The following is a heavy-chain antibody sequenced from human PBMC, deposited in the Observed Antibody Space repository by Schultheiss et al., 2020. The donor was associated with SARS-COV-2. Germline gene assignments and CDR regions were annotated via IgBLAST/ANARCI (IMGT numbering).Heavy chain of an antibody. J-gene: IGHJ4*02. Sequence: GGSLRLSCAASGFTVSSNYMSWVRQAPGKGLEWVSAISGSGGSTYYADSVKGRFTISRDNSKNTLYLHMNSLRAEDTAVYYCAKKMADIDYWGQGTLVTVSS. CDR2: ISGSGGST. D-gene: IGHD5-24*01. V-gene: IGHV3-23*01. CDR3: AKKMADIDY. CDR1: GFTVSSNY.